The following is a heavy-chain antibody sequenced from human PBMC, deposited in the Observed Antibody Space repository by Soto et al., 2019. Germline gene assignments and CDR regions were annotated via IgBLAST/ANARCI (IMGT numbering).Heavy chain of an antibody. CDR2: INPHSGGT. V-gene: IGHV1-2*04. CDR3: ARGMASSYFDY. CDR1: GYTFTDYY. D-gene: IGHD6-19*01. J-gene: IGHJ4*02. Sequence: VQLVQSGAEVKKPGASVKVSCKASGYTFTDYYIHWVRQAPGQGLEWMGRINPHSGGTNIAQQFQAWVTMTWDTSISTASMELSRLKSDDTAVYYCARGMASSYFDYWGQGTLVTVSS.